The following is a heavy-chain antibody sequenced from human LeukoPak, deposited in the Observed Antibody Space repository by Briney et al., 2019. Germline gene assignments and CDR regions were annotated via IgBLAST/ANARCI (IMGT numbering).Heavy chain of an antibody. CDR1: GGSISSSSYY. D-gene: IGHD6-6*01. CDR3: AIQQLVDAFDI. CDR2: IYYSGST. J-gene: IGHJ3*02. V-gene: IGHV4-39*01. Sequence: SETLSLTCTVSGGSISSSSYYWGWIRQPPGKGLEWIGSIYYSGSTYYNPSLKSRVTISVDTSKNQFSLKLSSVTAADTAVYYCAIQQLVDAFDIWGQGTMVTVSS.